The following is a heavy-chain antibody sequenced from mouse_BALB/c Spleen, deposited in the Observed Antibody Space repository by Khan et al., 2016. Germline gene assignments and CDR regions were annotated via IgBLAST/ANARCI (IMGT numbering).Heavy chain of an antibody. Sequence: QIQLVQSGPELKKPGKTVKISCKALGYTFTNYGMNWVKQAPGKGLKWMGWINTYSGESTYADDFKGRFAFSLETSANTAYLQINNLKNEDTATYFCARYRYYYGSSRYFDVWGAGTTVTVSS. J-gene: IGHJ1*01. CDR1: GYTFTNYG. D-gene: IGHD1-1*01. V-gene: IGHV9-3-1*01. CDR2: INTYSGES. CDR3: ARYRYYYGSSRYFDV.